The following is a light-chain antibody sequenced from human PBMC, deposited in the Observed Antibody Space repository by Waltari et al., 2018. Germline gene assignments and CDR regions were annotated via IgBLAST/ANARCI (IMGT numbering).Light chain of an antibody. J-gene: IGKJ2*01. CDR3: QQYGGSPTYT. V-gene: IGKV3-20*01. CDR1: QSVSNNY. Sequence: ESVLTQSPCTLSLSLGERATLSSRASQSVSNNYLAWYQQKPGQAPRLLFFGASSRATGVPDRFSGSVSGTDFTLTISRLEPEDFAVYFCQQYGGSPTYTFGQGTKLEIK. CDR2: GAS.